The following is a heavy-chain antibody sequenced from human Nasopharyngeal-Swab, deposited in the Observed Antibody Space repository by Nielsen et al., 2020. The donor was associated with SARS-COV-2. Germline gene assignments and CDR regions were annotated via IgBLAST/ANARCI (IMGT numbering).Heavy chain of an antibody. CDR2: ISSSGSTI. Sequence: GSLRLSCAASGFTFSDYYMSWIRQAPGKGLEWVSYISSSGSTIYYADSVKGRFTISRDNAKTSLYLQLNSLRAEDTAVYYCARASQLGYCSGGSCSRQYYYYYYGMDVWGQGTTVTVS. V-gene: IGHV3-11*01. CDR3: ARASQLGYCSGGSCSRQYYYYYYGMDV. CDR1: GFTFSDYY. J-gene: IGHJ6*02. D-gene: IGHD2-15*01.